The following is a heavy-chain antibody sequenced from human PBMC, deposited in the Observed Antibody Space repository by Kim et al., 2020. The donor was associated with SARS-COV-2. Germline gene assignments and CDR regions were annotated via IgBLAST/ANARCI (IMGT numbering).Heavy chain of an antibody. CDR1: GFPFSDFG. Sequence: GGSLRLSCAASGFPFSDFGLHWVRQAPGKGLDWVAGIWHDGSKTFYADSVKGRFTISRDNSRNRLFLQMDSLRAEDSALYYCARGINLWLGDHWGQGTLVTVSS. J-gene: IGHJ4*02. CDR2: IWHDGSKT. V-gene: IGHV3-33*01. CDR3: ARGINLWLGDH. D-gene: IGHD3-10*01.